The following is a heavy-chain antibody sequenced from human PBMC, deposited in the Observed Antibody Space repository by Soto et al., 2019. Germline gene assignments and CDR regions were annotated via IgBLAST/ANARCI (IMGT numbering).Heavy chain of an antibody. V-gene: IGHV4-4*02. J-gene: IGHJ4*02. CDR1: GASIGTNNW. CDR2: VYHSGTT. Sequence: SETLSLTCAVSGASIGTNNWWSWVRQPPGKGLEWIGEVYHSGTTNCNPSLKSRVTISIDKSKNQFSLTLTSMTAADTALYYCAVPGRGDFDYWSQGTLVT. D-gene: IGHD5-12*01. CDR3: AVPGRGDFDY.